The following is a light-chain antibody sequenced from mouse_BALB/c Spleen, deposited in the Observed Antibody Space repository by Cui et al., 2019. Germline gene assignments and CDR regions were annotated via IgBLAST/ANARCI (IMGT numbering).Light chain of an antibody. CDR3: QQGNSWPIFT. J-gene: IGKJ4*01. V-gene: IGKV5-43*01. CDR1: RSISTN. CDR2: YAS. Sequence: TALTQSPATLSVTPRDTLSLTCRASRSISTNLHWSRQKSHKAPRLLNNYASQPISGIPTRFSGSGSGTDCTLSINSVETEDFGMYVCQQGNSWPIFTFGSGTKLEIK.